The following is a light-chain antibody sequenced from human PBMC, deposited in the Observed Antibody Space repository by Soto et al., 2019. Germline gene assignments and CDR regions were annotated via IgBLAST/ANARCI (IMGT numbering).Light chain of an antibody. CDR1: QSIRSN. CDR2: GAS. J-gene: IGKJ5*01. V-gene: IGKV3-15*01. CDR3: QQYNNWPLT. Sequence: EIVMTQSPATLSVSPGERATLSCRASQSIRSNLAWYQQKPGQAPRLLIYGASTRATGIPARFSGSGSGTEFTLTISSLQSEDFAVDYCQQYNNWPLTFGQGTRLEIK.